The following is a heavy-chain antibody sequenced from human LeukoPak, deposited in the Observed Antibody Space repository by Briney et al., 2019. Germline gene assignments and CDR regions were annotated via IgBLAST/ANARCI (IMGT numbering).Heavy chain of an antibody. CDR3: AKASGGSYAYYFVY. Sequence: GGSLRLSCAASGFTFSSYAMSWVRQAPRKGLEWVSAISGSGGSTYYADSVKGRFTISRDNSKNTLYLQMNSLRAEDTAVYYCAKASGGSYAYYFVYWGQGTLVTVSS. CDR2: ISGSGGST. J-gene: IGHJ4*02. D-gene: IGHD1-26*01. V-gene: IGHV3-23*01. CDR1: GFTFSSYA.